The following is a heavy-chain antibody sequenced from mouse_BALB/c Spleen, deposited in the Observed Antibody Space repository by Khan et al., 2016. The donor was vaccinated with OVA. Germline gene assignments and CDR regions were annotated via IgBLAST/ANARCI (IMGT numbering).Heavy chain of an antibody. V-gene: IGHV1-7*01. CDR2: INPTSGFT. Sequence: VQLQQSGAELAKPGASVKMSCKASGYTFTTYWMHWVKQRPGQGLEWIGYINPTSGFTDYNQKFKDKATLTADKSSSTAYMQLSSLTSDDSAVYSCARDRIDYGGQGTTLTVSA. CDR1: GYTFTTYW. CDR3: ARDRIDY. J-gene: IGHJ2*01.